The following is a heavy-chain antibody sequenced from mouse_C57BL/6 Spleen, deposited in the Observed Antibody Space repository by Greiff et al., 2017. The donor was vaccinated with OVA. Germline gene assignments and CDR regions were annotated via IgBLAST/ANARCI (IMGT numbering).Heavy chain of an antibody. D-gene: IGHD2-3*01. CDR3: VRDGEAYDGYYHARDY. Sequence: EVQVVESGGGLVQPKGSLKLSCAASGFTFNTYAMHWVRQAPGKGLEWVARIRSKSSNYATYYADSVQDRFTISRDDSQSMLYLQMNNLKTEGTAMDYCVRDGEAYDGYYHARDYWGQGTSVTVSS. V-gene: IGHV10-3*01. J-gene: IGHJ4*01. CDR2: IRSKSSNYAT. CDR1: GFTFNTYA.